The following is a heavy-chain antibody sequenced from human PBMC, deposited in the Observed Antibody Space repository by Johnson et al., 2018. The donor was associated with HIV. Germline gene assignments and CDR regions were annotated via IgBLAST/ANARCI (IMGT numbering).Heavy chain of an antibody. CDR2: ISSSGSTI. J-gene: IGHJ3*02. CDR1: GFTFSDYY. CDR3: ANVYYDILTGYYYDAFDI. Sequence: QVQLVESGGGLVKPGGSLRLTCAASGFTFSDYYMSWIRQAPGKGLEWVSYISSSGSTIYYADSVKGRFTISRDNSKSPVYLQMNSLIAEDTAVYYCANVYYDILTGYYYDAFDIWGQGTMVTVSS. D-gene: IGHD3-9*01. V-gene: IGHV3-11*04.